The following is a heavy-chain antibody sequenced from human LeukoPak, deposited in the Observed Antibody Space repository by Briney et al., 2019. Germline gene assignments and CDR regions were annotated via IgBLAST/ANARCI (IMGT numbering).Heavy chain of an antibody. D-gene: IGHD3-16*02. V-gene: IGHV3-23*01. CDR1: GFTFSSYA. CDR3: AKARTSFYYYYYMDV. Sequence: GGSLRLSCAASGFTFSSYAMSWVRQAPGKGLEWVSAISGSGGSTYYADSVKGRLTISRDNSKNTLYLQMNSLRAEDTAVYYCAKARTSFYYYYYMDVWGKGTTVTVSS. CDR2: ISGSGGST. J-gene: IGHJ6*03.